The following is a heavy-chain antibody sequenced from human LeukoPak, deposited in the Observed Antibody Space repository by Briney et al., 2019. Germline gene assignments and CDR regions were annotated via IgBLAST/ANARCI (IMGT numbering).Heavy chain of an antibody. V-gene: IGHV3-7*03. CDR3: ARRNAMDV. J-gene: IGHJ6*02. Sequence: GGSLRLSCAAYGFTFSNYWMTWVRQAPGKGLEWVANINRDGSERYYVDSVKGRFTISRDGAKSSLYLQMNSLRAEDTAVYYCARRNAMDVWGQGTTVIVFS. CDR2: INRDGSER. CDR1: GFTFSNYW.